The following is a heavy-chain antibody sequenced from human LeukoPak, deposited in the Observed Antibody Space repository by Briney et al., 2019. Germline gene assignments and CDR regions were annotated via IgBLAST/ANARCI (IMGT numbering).Heavy chain of an antibody. J-gene: IGHJ4*02. V-gene: IGHV4-61*02. D-gene: IGHD6-13*01. CDR2: IYTSGST. CDR3: ARGAPAGLKFDY. Sequence: SETLSLTCTVSGGSISSGSYYWNWIRRPAGKGLEWIGRIYTSGSTSYNPSLKSRVTISVDTSKNQFSLKLSSVTAADTAVYYCARGAPAGLKFDYWGQGTLVTVSS. CDR1: GGSISSGSYY.